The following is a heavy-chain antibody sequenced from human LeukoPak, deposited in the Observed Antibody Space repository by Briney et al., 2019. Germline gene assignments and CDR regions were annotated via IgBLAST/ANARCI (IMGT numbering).Heavy chain of an antibody. CDR3: ARTSLPGDDFDY. J-gene: IGHJ4*02. CDR1: GGSFSGYY. Sequence: SETLSLTCAVYGGSFSGYYWSWIRQPPGKGLEWIGEINHSGSTNYNPSLKSRVTISVDTSKNQFSLKLSSVTAADTAVYYCARTSLPGDDFDYWGQGTLVTVSS. V-gene: IGHV4-34*01. CDR2: INHSGST.